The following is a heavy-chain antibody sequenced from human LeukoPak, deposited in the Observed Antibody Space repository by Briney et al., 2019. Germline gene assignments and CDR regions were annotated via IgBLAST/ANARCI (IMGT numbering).Heavy chain of an antibody. CDR3: ARVSRGRITLIRGISSGFDS. D-gene: IGHD3-10*01. Sequence: PSETLSLTCTGSGGPISSSIYYWGWIRQPPGKGLEWIGSIYYSGSTYYNPCLKSRVTISVDTSKNQFSLKLSSVTAADKAVYYCARVSRGRITLIRGISSGFDSWGQGTLVTVSS. CDR2: IYYSGST. J-gene: IGHJ5*01. CDR1: GGPISSSIYY. V-gene: IGHV4-39*07.